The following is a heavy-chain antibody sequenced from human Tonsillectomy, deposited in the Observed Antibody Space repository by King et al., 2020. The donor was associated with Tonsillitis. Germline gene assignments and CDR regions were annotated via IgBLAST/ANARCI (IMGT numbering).Heavy chain of an antibody. J-gene: IGHJ5*02. CDR2: INSDGIRT. CDR1: GFTFSTYW. Sequence: VQLVESGGGLVQPGGSLRLSCAASGFTFSTYWMHWVRQAPGKGLVWFPRINSDGIRTNYAASVKGRFTISRDNAKNTLYLQMKSLRADDTAVYYCARTWWERGWFDPWGQGTLVTVSS. CDR3: ARTWWERGWFDP. V-gene: IGHV3-74*01. D-gene: IGHD2-15*01.